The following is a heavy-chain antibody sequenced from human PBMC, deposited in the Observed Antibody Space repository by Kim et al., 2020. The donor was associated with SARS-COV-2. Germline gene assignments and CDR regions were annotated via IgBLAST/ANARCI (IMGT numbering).Heavy chain of an antibody. D-gene: IGHD3-22*01. CDR2: ISYDGSNK. V-gene: IGHV3-33*05. CDR1: GFTFSSYG. J-gene: IGHJ6*02. Sequence: GGSLRLSCAASGFTFSSYGMHWVRQAPGKGLEWVAVISYDGSNKYYADSVKGRFTISRDNSKNTLYLQMNSLRAEDTAVYYCARGKTYYYDSSGYYRPYYYYGMDVWGQGTTVTVSS. CDR3: ARGKTYYYDSSGYYRPYYYYGMDV.